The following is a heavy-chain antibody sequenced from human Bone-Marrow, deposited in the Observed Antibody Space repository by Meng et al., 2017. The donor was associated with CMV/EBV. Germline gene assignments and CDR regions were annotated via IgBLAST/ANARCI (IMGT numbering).Heavy chain of an antibody. V-gene: IGHV7-4-1*01. CDR3: ARDRAIAVAGYYYYYGMDV. CDR2: FNTNTGNP. J-gene: IGHJ6*02. D-gene: IGHD6-19*01. CDR1: GYTFTSYA. Sequence: ASVKVSCKASGYTFTSYAMNWVRQAPGQGLEWMGWFNTNTGNPTYAQGFTGRFVFSLDTSVSTAYLQICSLKAEDTAAYYWARDRAIAVAGYYYYYGMDVWGQGTTVTVSS.